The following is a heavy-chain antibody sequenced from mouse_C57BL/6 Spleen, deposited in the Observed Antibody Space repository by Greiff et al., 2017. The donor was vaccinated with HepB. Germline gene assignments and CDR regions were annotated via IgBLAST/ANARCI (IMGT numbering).Heavy chain of an antibody. Sequence: QVQLQQPGAELVKPGASVKLSCKASGYTFTSYWMHWVKQRPGQGLEWIGMIHPNSGSTNYNEKFKSKATLTVDKSSSTAYMQLSSLTSEDSAVYYCARGQLRLRNAMDYWGQGTSVTVSS. J-gene: IGHJ4*01. D-gene: IGHD3-2*02. CDR3: ARGQLRLRNAMDY. CDR2: IHPNSGST. CDR1: GYTFTSYW. V-gene: IGHV1-64*01.